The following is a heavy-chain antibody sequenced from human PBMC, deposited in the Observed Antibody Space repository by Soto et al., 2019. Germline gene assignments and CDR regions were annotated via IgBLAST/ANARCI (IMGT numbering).Heavy chain of an antibody. CDR2: ISANNGNS. V-gene: IGHV1-18*01. Sequence: QVQLVQSGAEVKKPGASVKVSCKASGYTFTSYGISWVRQAPGQGPEWMGWISANNGNSDYAQKVQGRVTMTTDTSTTTASMELRSLRSDDTAVDYCARDLPFHPAIYAGNYYSYGMDVWGQGTTVTVSS. CDR3: ARDLPFHPAIYAGNYYSYGMDV. J-gene: IGHJ6*02. D-gene: IGHD3-16*01. CDR1: GYTFTSYG.